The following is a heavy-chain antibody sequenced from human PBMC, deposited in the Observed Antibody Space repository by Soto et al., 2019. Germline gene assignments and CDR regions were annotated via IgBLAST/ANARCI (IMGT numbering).Heavy chain of an antibody. D-gene: IGHD1-26*01. CDR2: INQDGSDI. Sequence: LRLSCAASGFFFSNYWMSWVRQTPGKELEWVANINQDGSDIKYVDSVKGRFTISRDNAKNSLYLHVNSLRADDTAVYYCATNGAEWEPFGHWGQGTLVTVSS. CDR1: GFFFSNYW. J-gene: IGHJ4*02. CDR3: ATNGAEWEPFGH. V-gene: IGHV3-7*01.